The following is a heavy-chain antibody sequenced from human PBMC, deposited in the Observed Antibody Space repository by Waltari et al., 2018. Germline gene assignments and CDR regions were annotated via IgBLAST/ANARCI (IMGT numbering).Heavy chain of an antibody. V-gene: IGHV3-30-3*01. CDR3: TRDEGFYYYYGLDV. Sequence: QLQLVESGGGVVPPGGSLRLSCAGSGFRFSDYAPHWVRQSPGRGLEWVAVISYDGTQKYFADSVRGRFTISRDNSKNIFYLQMDSLRNDDTGVYYCTRDEGFYYYYGLDVWGQGTTVNVSS. J-gene: IGHJ6*02. CDR1: GFRFSDYA. CDR2: ISYDGTQK.